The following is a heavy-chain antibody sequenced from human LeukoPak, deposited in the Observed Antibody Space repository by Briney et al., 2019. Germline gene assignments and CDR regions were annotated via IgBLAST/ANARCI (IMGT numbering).Heavy chain of an antibody. CDR2: ISGSGVSS. Sequence: GGSLRPSCAASGFTFSRYAMSWVRQAPGKGLEWVSDISGSGVSSDYADSVKGRFSISRDNSKNTLSLQMNSLRAEDTAVYYCAKGGLYTWEALDYWGQGTLVTVSS. D-gene: IGHD1-20*01. V-gene: IGHV3-23*01. CDR1: GFTFSRYA. J-gene: IGHJ4*02. CDR3: AKGGLYTWEALDY.